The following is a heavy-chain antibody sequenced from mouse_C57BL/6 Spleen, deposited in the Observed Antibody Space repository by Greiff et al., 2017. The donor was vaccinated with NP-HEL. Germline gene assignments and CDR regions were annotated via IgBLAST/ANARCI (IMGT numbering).Heavy chain of an antibody. CDR1: GYTFTDYN. D-gene: IGHD1-1*01. Sequence: EVQLQQSGPELVKPGASVKIPCKASGYTFTDYNMDWVKQSHGKSLEWIGDINPNNGGTIYNQKFKGKATLTVDKSSSTAYMELRSLTSEDTAVYYGARGFYGSSPPWFAYWGQGTLVTVSA. J-gene: IGHJ3*01. CDR3: ARGFYGSSPPWFAY. CDR2: INPNNGGT. V-gene: IGHV1-18*01.